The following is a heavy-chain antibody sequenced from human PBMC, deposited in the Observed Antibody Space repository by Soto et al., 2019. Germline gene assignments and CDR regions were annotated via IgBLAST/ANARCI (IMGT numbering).Heavy chain of an antibody. Sequence: QVQLVQSGAEVKTPGSSVKVSCTASGDTFNFYTLSWVRQAPGQGLEWMGRIIPMLGMSNYAQKFPGRVTMSADTSTRTVYMVFSGLRSEDTALYYCATNYGSGSTHFDNWGQGTLVTVSS. CDR1: GDTFNFYT. D-gene: IGHD3-10*01. CDR2: IIPMLGMS. J-gene: IGHJ4*02. CDR3: ATNYGSGSTHFDN. V-gene: IGHV1-69*02.